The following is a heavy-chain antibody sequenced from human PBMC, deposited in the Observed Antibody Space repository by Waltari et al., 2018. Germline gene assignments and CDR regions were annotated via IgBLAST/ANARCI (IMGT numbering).Heavy chain of an antibody. D-gene: IGHD6-19*01. CDR3: AREYWYSSGWLLGPDYYYYGMDV. V-gene: IGHV1-8*01. CDR1: GYTFTSYD. J-gene: IGHJ6*02. CDR2: MNPNSCNT. Sequence: QVQLVQAGAEVKKPGASVKVSCKASGYTFTSYDINWVRQATGQGLEWMGWMNPNSCNTGYAQKVQGRVTMTRNTSISTAYMELSSLRSEDTAVYYCAREYWYSSGWLLGPDYYYYGMDVWGQGTTVTVSS.